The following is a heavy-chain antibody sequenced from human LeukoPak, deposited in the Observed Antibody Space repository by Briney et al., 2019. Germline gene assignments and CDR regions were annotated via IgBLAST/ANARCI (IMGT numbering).Heavy chain of an antibody. J-gene: IGHJ4*02. CDR1: GFTFSSYS. Sequence: KTGGSLRLSCAASGFTFSSYSMNWVRQAPGKGLECVSSISSSSSYIYYADSVKGRFTIPRENAKNSLYLQMNSLRAEDQAVYYCATVAVAGTVSGSTIHDYWGQGTPVTASS. CDR2: ISSSSSYI. V-gene: IGHV3-21*03. D-gene: IGHD6-19*01. CDR3: ATVAVAGTVSGSTIHDY.